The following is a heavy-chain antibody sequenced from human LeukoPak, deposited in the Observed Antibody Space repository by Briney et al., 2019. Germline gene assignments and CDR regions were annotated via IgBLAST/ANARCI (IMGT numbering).Heavy chain of an antibody. CDR1: GITVSSNY. CDR3: ARGDSGSWNYKRGFDH. V-gene: IGHV3-53*01. CDR2: IYSGGST. D-gene: IGHD1-26*01. J-gene: IGHJ5*02. Sequence: GGSLRLSCAASGITVSSNYMSWVRQAPGKGPEWVAVIYSGGSTEYADSVKGRFTISRDNSKNTVYLEMNSLRAEDTAVYYCARGDSGSWNYKRGFDHWGQGTLVTVSS.